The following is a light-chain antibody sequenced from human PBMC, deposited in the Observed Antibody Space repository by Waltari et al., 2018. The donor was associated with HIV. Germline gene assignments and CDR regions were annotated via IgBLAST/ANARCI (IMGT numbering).Light chain of an antibody. V-gene: IGLV3-21*02. Sequence: SYVLTQPPSVSVAPGQTARITCGGTNLGSKSVHGYQQKPGQAPVLVVYDDSDRPSGIPERFSGSNSGNTATLTISRVEAGDEADYYCQVWDSSSDHPVFGGGTKLTVL. CDR1: NLGSKS. CDR3: QVWDSSSDHPV. J-gene: IGLJ3*02. CDR2: DDS.